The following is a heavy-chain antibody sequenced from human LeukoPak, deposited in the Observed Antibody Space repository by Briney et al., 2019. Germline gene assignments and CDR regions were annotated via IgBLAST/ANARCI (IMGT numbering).Heavy chain of an antibody. Sequence: GGSLRLSCAASVFTVSSNYMSWVRQAPGKGLEWVSVIYSGGSTYYADSVKGRFTISRDNSKNTLYLQMNSLSAEATAVYYCGRSKISSGWYGNWFDGWGKGTLVTVSS. D-gene: IGHD6-13*01. CDR1: VFTVSSNY. V-gene: IGHV3-53*01. CDR3: GRSKISSGWYGNWFDG. CDR2: IYSGGST. J-gene: IGHJ5*02.